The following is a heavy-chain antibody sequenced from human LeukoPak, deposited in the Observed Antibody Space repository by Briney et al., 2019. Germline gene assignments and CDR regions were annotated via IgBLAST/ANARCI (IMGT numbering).Heavy chain of an antibody. CDR1: GFTPDEYA. D-gene: IGHD5-18*01. J-gene: IGHJ6*03. Sequence: PGGSLRLSCAPSGFTPDEYAISWGRPAPGKGLEWVSGINWNGGSTGYADSVKGRFTISRDNAKNSLYLQMNSLRAEDTALYYCARGGDSYGPFYYYMDVWGKGTTVTVSS. V-gene: IGHV3-20*04. CDR2: INWNGGST. CDR3: ARGGDSYGPFYYYMDV.